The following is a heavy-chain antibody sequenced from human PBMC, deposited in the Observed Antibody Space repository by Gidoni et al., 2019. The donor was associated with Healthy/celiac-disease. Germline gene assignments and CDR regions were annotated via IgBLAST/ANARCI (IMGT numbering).Heavy chain of an antibody. CDR3: ARLVGATVDY. CDR2: INAGNGNT. Sequence: QVQLVQSGAEVKKLGAPVKVYCKASGYTFTSYAMHWVRQAPGQRLEWMGWINAGNGNTKYSQKFQGGVTITRDTSASTAYMELSSVRSEDTAVYYCARLVGATVDYWGQGTLVTVSS. CDR1: GYTFTSYA. D-gene: IGHD1-26*01. J-gene: IGHJ4*02. V-gene: IGHV1-3*01.